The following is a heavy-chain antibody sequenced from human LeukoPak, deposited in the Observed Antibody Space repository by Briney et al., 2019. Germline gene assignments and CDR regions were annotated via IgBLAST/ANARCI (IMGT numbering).Heavy chain of an antibody. V-gene: IGHV4-31*03. Sequence: NPSETLSLTCTVSGGSISSGGYYWSWIRQHPGKGLEWIGYIYYSGSTYYNPSLKSRVTVSIDTSTNEFSLKLSSVTAADTAVYYCARDRRYSYGPSPFDYWGQGSLVSVSS. CDR3: ARDRRYSYGPSPFDY. CDR2: IYYSGST. CDR1: GGSISSGGYY. J-gene: IGHJ4*02. D-gene: IGHD5-18*01.